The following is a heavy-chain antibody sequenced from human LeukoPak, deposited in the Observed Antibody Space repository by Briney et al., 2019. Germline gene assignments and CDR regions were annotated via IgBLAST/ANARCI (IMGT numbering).Heavy chain of an antibody. CDR2: MNPNSGDT. V-gene: IGHV1-8*01. D-gene: IGHD6-19*01. Sequence: ASVKVSCKASGYTFTSSDINWVRQATGQGREWMGWMNPNSGDTGYAQKFQGRVTMTRNTSISTAYMELSSLRSEDTGVYYCARGGAGTLEAVDWGQGTLVTV. CDR1: GYTFTSSD. CDR3: ARGGAGTLEAVD. J-gene: IGHJ4*02.